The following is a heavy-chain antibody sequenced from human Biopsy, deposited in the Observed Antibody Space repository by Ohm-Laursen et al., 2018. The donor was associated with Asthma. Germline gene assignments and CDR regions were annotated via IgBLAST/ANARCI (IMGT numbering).Heavy chain of an antibody. Sequence: TQTLTLTCTFSVFSFSSCRVGVLWLRQPPGKALEWLALICLDDDKPYSPSLKSRLTITKDTSNNHVVLTITNIDPVDTSTYYCAHQYSSLRGWAFDPWGQGTMVTVSS. CDR3: AHQYSSLRGWAFDP. J-gene: IGHJ5*02. CDR2: ICLDDDK. D-gene: IGHD6-6*01. V-gene: IGHV2-5*02. CDR1: VFSFSSCRVG.